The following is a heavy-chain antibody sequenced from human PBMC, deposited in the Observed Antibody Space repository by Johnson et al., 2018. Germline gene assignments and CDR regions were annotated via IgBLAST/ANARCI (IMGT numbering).Heavy chain of an antibody. CDR3: VRDQYYAFDI. CDR1: GFTFNTYS. D-gene: IGHD3-10*01. Sequence: EVQLLESGGGLVQPRGSLRLSCAASGFTFNTYSMNWVRPAPGKGLEWVSYITPGSGAIFYADSVKGRFTISRDNAKDSLYLQMNSLRDEDTAVYYCVRDQYYAFDIWGQGTMVTVSS. J-gene: IGHJ3*02. V-gene: IGHV3-48*02. CDR2: ITPGSGAI.